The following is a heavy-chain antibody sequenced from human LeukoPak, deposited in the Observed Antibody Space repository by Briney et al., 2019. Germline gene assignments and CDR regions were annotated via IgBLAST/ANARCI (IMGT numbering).Heavy chain of an antibody. D-gene: IGHD1-26*01. CDR3: AAWELLDSFGLYAFDI. V-gene: IGHV3-23*01. CDR1: GFTFSSYA. CDR2: ISGSGGST. Sequence: GGSLRLSCAASGFTFSSYAMSWVRQAPGKGLEWVSAISGSGGSTYYADSVKGRFTISRDNSKNTLYLQMNSLRAEDTAVYYCAAWELLDSFGLYAFDIWGQGTMVTVSS. J-gene: IGHJ3*02.